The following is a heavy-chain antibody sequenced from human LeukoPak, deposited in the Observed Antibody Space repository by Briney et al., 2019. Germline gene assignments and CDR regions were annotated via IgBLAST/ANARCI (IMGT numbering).Heavy chain of an antibody. J-gene: IGHJ4*02. D-gene: IGHD4-23*01. Sequence: GGSLRLSCAASGFTFSSYAMSWVRQAPGKGLEWVSSIIGSGRSTYFADSVKGRFTISRDNSKNTLYLQMNSLRADDTAIYYCAKDLRWYPYWGQGTLVTISS. CDR1: GFTFSSYA. CDR2: IIGSGRST. CDR3: AKDLRWYPY. V-gene: IGHV3-23*01.